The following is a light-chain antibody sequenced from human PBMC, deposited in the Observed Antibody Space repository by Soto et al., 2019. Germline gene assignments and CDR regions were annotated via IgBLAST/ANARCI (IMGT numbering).Light chain of an antibody. CDR3: QQYDNLPRARVT. V-gene: IGKV1-33*01. CDR1: QDISNY. Sequence: DIQMTQSPSSLSASVGDRVTITCQASQDISNYLNWYQQQPGKAPKLLIYDASNLETGVPSRFSGSGSGTDFTFTISSLQPEDIATYYCQQYDNLPRARVTFSPGTKVDIK. CDR2: DAS. J-gene: IGKJ3*01.